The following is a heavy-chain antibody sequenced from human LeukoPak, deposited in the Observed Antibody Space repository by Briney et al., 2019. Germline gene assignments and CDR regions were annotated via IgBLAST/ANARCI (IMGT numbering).Heavy chain of an antibody. CDR1: GGSISSYY. V-gene: IGHV4-59*01. CDR3: AGGRENSYGTFDY. Sequence: SETLSLTCTVSGGSISSYYWSWIRQPPGQGLEWIGYIYYSGSTNYNPSLKSRVTISVDTSKNKFSLQLSSVSAADTAVYCSAGGRENSYGTFDYWGQGPWSPSPQ. CDR2: IYYSGST. D-gene: IGHD5-18*01. J-gene: IGHJ4*02.